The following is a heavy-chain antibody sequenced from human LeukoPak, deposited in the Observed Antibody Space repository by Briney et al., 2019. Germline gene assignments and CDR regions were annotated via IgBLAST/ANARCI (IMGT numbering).Heavy chain of an antibody. V-gene: IGHV3-48*01. CDR3: ARGTGDY. CDR2: ITTRSTTK. J-gene: IGHJ4*02. Sequence: GGSLRLSCGASGFNFSGFAMNWARQAPGKGLEWVAYITTRSTTKLYADSVKGRFTVPRDNGKNSVYLQMDSLRAEDTATYYCARGTGDYWGQGTRVTVSS. CDR1: GFNFSGFA.